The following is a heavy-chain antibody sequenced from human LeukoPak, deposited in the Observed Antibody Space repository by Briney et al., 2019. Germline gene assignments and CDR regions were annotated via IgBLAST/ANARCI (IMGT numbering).Heavy chain of an antibody. CDR3: ARTYYYGSGSYRGAEYFQH. CDR2: SIPICGTA. CDR1: GGTFSSYA. V-gene: IGHV1-69*05. D-gene: IGHD3-10*01. Sequence: SVKVSCNASGGTFSSYAISWVRQAPGQGLEWMGRSIPICGTANYAHKFQGRVTITTDESTSTAYMELSSLSSEDTAVYYCARTYYYGSGSYRGAEYFQHWGQGTLVTVSS. J-gene: IGHJ1*01.